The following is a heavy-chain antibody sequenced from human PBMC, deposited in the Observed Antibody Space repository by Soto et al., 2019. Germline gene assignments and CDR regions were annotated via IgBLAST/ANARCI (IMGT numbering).Heavy chain of an antibody. CDR2: ISYDGSNK. Sequence: GGSLRLSCAASGFTFSSYGMHWVRQAPGKGLEWVAVISYDGSNKYYEDSVNGRFTISXDNAKNSLYLQMNSLRAEDTAVYYCAREWDGDGYNSGWFDPWGQGTLVTVSS. D-gene: IGHD5-12*01. CDR3: AREWDGDGYNSGWFDP. V-gene: IGHV3-30*03. J-gene: IGHJ5*02. CDR1: GFTFSSYG.